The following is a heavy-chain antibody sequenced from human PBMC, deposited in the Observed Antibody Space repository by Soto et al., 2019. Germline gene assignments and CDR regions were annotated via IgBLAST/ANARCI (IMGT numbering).Heavy chain of an antibody. CDR3: ARGPTGTTAEVSYYGMDV. D-gene: IGHD1-7*01. CDR1: GGTFSSYA. Sequence: SVKDSCKASGGTFSSYAISWVRQAPGQGLEWMGGIIPIFGTANYAQKFQGRVTITADESTSTAYMELSSLRSEDTAVYYCARGPTGTTAEVSYYGMDVWGQGTTVTVSS. J-gene: IGHJ6*02. V-gene: IGHV1-69*13. CDR2: IIPIFGTA.